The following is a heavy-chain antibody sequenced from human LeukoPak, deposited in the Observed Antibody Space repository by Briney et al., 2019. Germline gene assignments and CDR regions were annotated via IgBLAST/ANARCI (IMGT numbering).Heavy chain of an antibody. CDR2: INPSGGST. V-gene: IGHV1-46*01. J-gene: IGHJ4*02. CDR1: GYTFTSYY. CDR3: ARDRGYCSGGSCYPDY. D-gene: IGHD2-15*01. Sequence: ASVKVSCKASGYTFTSYYMHWVRQAPGQGLEWMGRINPSGGSTSYAQKFQGRVTMTRDTSTSTVYMELSSLRSEDTAVYYCARDRGYCSGGSCYPDYWGQGTLVTVSS.